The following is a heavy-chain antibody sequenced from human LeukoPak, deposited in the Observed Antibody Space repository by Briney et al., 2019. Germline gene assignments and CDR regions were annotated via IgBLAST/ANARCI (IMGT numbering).Heavy chain of an antibody. CDR1: AFTFSSYW. D-gene: IGHD3-3*01. CDR2: IKQDGSEK. Sequence: GGSLRLSCSASAFTFSSYWMSWVRQAPGKGLEWVASIKQDGSEKYYVDSVKGRFTISRANARNSLSLQMNSLRAEDTAVYYCARGGYYPLDYWGQGTLVTVSS. V-gene: IGHV3-7*05. J-gene: IGHJ4*02. CDR3: ARGGYYPLDY.